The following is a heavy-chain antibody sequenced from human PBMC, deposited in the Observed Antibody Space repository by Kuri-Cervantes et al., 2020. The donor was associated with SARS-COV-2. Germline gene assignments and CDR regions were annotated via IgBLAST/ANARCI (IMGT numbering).Heavy chain of an antibody. V-gene: IGHV3-9*03. CDR2: ISWNSGSM. Sequence: GGSLRLSCAASGFTFDDYAMHWVRQAPGKGLEWVSGISWNSGSMGYADSVKGRFTISRDNAKNSLYLQMNSLRAEDMALYYCAKGGTSSSSLYFQHWGQGTLVTVSS. J-gene: IGHJ1*01. CDR3: AKGGTSSSSLYFQH. D-gene: IGHD6-6*01. CDR1: GFTFDDYA.